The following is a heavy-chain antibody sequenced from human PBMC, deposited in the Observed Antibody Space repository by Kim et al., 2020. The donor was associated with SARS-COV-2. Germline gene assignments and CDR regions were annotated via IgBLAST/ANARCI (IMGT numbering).Heavy chain of an antibody. J-gene: IGHJ4*02. CDR2: ISYDGSNK. CDR3: AKNDRSLDY. CDR1: GFTFSSYG. V-gene: IGHV3-30*18. Sequence: GGSLRLSCAASGFTFSSYGMHWVRQAPGKGLEWVAVISYDGSNKYYADSVKGRFTISRDNSKNTLYLQMNSLRAEDTAVYYCAKNDRSLDYWGQGTLVTVSS. D-gene: IGHD1-1*01.